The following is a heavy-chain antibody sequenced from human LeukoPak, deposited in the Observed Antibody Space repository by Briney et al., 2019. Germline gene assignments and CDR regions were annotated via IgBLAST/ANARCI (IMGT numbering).Heavy chain of an antibody. Sequence: PSETLSLTCAVYGGSFSGYYWSWIRQPPGKGLEWIGYIYYSGSTNYNPSLKSRVTISVDTSKNQFSLKLSSVTAADTAMYYCARESYYYDTSGYYYSSIDYWGQGTLVTVSS. D-gene: IGHD3-22*01. V-gene: IGHV4-59*01. J-gene: IGHJ4*02. CDR1: GGSFSGYY. CDR3: ARESYYYDTSGYYYSSIDY. CDR2: IYYSGST.